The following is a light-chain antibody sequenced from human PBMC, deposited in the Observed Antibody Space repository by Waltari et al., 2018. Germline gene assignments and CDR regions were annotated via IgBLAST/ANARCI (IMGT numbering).Light chain of an antibody. J-gene: IGKJ2*01. CDR2: KAS. V-gene: IGKV1-5*03. CDR1: QSIMSW. CDR3: QQYNTDYT. Sequence: DVQMTQSPSTLSASVGDTVSITCRASQSIMSWLAWYQQKAGKAPKFLISKASTLESGVPSRFSGSESGTEFTLTISNLQPDDFATYYCQQYNTDYTFGQGTILESK.